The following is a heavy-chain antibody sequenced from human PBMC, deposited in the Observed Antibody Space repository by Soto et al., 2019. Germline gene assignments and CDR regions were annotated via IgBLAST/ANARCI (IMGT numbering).Heavy chain of an antibody. Sequence: QVQLQESGPGLVKPSETLSLICTVSGASVNNYYWSWIRQPAGGGLEWIGRVLTNGGANYNPSLKSRVSMSVDTSKNQFSLNLRSVTAADTAIYFCARDFTTNYYNYGLDVWGHGTTVTV. V-gene: IGHV4-4*07. CDR1: GASVNNYY. CDR2: VLTNGGA. J-gene: IGHJ6*02. CDR3: ARDFTTNYYNYGLDV.